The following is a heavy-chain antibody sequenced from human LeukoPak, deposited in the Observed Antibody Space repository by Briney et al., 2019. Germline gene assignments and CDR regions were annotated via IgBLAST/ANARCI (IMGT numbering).Heavy chain of an antibody. V-gene: IGHV3-21*01. Sequence: GGSLKLSCAASGFTFSSYSMNWVRQAPGKGLEWVSSISSSSSYIYYADSVKGRFTISRDNAKNSLYLQMNSLRAEDTAVYYCAREDSSHSHFDYWGQGTLVTVSS. D-gene: IGHD6-13*01. CDR2: ISSSSSYI. J-gene: IGHJ4*02. CDR3: AREDSSHSHFDY. CDR1: GFTFSSYS.